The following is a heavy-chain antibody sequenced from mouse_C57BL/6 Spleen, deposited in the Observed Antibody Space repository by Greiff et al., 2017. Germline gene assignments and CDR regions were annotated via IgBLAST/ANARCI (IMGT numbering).Heavy chain of an antibody. V-gene: IGHV1-80*01. Sequence: QVQLKQSGAELVKPGASVKISCKASGYAFSSYWMNWVKQRPGKGLEWIGQIYPGDGDTNYNGKFKGKATLTADKSSSTAYMQLSSLTSEDSAVYFCARERNYGSSYSFDYWGQGTTLTVSS. D-gene: IGHD1-1*01. J-gene: IGHJ2*01. CDR1: GYAFSSYW. CDR3: ARERNYGSSYSFDY. CDR2: IYPGDGDT.